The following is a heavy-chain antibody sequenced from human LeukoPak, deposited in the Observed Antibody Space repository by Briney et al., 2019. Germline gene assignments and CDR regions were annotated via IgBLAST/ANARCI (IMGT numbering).Heavy chain of an antibody. D-gene: IGHD6-6*01. V-gene: IGHV3-23*01. CDR1: GSTFNNYN. CDR2: ISGSGDST. CDR3: AKSRGYLYGSSPYFDY. Sequence: GGSLRLSCAASGSTFNNYNMSWVRQAPGKGLEWVSVISGSGDSTYYADSVKGRFTISRDNSKNTLYLQMNSLRAEDTAVYYCAKSRGYLYGSSPYFDYWGQGTLVTVSS. J-gene: IGHJ4*02.